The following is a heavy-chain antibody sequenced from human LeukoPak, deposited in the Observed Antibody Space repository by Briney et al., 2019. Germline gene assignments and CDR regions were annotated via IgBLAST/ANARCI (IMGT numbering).Heavy chain of an antibody. Sequence: SQTLSLTCAISGDSVSSYTAGWNWIRQSPSRGLEWLGRTYYRSKWYNNYAVSVKSRITINSDSSKNQVSLQLNSVSPEDTAMYYCARENSRGRFDYWGQGTLVTVSS. CDR1: GDSVSSYTAG. CDR3: ARENSRGRFDY. J-gene: IGHJ4*02. V-gene: IGHV6-1*01. D-gene: IGHD6-19*01. CDR2: TYYRSKWYN.